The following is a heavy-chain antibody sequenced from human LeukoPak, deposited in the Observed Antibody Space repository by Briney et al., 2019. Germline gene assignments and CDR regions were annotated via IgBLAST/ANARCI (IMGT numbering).Heavy chain of an antibody. Sequence: ASVKVSCKASGYTSTSYDINWVRQATGQGLEWMGWMNPNSGNTGYAQKFQGRVTMTRNTSISTAYMELSSLRSEDTAVYYCAREIEGGGWYVGLQNWFDPWGQGTLVTVSS. J-gene: IGHJ5*02. CDR2: MNPNSGNT. V-gene: IGHV1-8*01. D-gene: IGHD6-19*01. CDR1: GYTSTSYD. CDR3: AREIEGGGWYVGLQNWFDP.